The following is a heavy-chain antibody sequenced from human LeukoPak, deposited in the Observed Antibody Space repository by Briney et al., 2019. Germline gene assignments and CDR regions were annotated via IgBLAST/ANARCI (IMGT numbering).Heavy chain of an antibody. CDR3: ASRPLYYYYMDV. Sequence: SVKVSCKASGGTFSSYAISWVRQAPGQGLEWMGGIIPIFGTANYAQKFQGRVTITADKSTSTAYMELSSLRSEDTAVYYCASRPLYYYYMDVWGKGTTVTVSS. CDR1: GGTFSSYA. V-gene: IGHV1-69*06. CDR2: IIPIFGTA. J-gene: IGHJ6*03.